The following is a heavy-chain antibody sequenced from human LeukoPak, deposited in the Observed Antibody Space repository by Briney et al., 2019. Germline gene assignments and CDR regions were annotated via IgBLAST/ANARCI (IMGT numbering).Heavy chain of an antibody. Sequence: SETLSLTCTVSGGSIRGYYWGWIRQPPGKRLGSIEHIYYNGRAEYNPSLKNRVTMSVDTSASQLSLKLNSVDAADTAVYYCARSKDIRMGSKRGIEMDYWGQGTLVTVSS. D-gene: IGHD5-24*01. V-gene: IGHV4-59*01. CDR1: GGSIRGYY. J-gene: IGHJ4*02. CDR2: IYYNGRA. CDR3: ARSKDIRMGSKRGIEMDY.